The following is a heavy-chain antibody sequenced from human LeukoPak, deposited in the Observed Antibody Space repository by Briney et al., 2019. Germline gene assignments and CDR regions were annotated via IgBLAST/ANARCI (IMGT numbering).Heavy chain of an antibody. J-gene: IGHJ4*02. CDR2: MSVVTDRT. D-gene: IGHD3-10*01. Sequence: PGGSLRLSCSASGSNFRNYAMHWVRQAPGKGLEYVSAMSVVTDRTFYADSVMGRFTISRDNSANTLYLQMSSLRPEDTAVYYCAKPARGSGIRDGFDSWGQGTLVTVSS. CDR1: GSNFRNYA. V-gene: IGHV3-64D*06. CDR3: AKPARGSGIRDGFDS.